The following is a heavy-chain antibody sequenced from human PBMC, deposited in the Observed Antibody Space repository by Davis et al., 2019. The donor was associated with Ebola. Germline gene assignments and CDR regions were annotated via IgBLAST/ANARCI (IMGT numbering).Heavy chain of an antibody. V-gene: IGHV1-3*01. D-gene: IGHD3-22*01. J-gene: IGHJ4*02. CDR3: AREGYYYDSSGYYPRY. CDR1: GFTLTKYA. CDR2: VHGGNGNT. Sequence: ASVKVSCKASGFTLTKYAIHWVRQAPGQRLEWMGWVHGGNGNTKYSQRFQGRVTITRDTSASTAYMELSSLRSEDTAVYYCAREGYYYDSSGYYPRYWGQGTLVTVSS.